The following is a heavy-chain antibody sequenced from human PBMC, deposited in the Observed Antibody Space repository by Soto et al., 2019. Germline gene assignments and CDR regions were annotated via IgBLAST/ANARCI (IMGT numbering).Heavy chain of an antibody. CDR1: GFTFSRYA. D-gene: IGHD6-13*01. CDR2: ISGSGGGT. V-gene: IGHV3-23*01. CDR3: AKHAAAAAPDY. J-gene: IGHJ4*02. Sequence: EVQLLESGGGLVQPGGALRLSCAASGFTFSRYAMSWVLQAQGKGLEWVSLISGSGGGTYYADSVTGGFTISRDNSNNTLYLQMNSLRAEDKAVYYCAKHAAAAAPDYWGQGTLVTVSS.